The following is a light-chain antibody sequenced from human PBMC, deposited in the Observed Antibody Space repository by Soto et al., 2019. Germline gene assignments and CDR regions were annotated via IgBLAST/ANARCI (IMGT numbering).Light chain of an antibody. Sequence: QSALTQPPSASGSPGQSVTISCTGTSSDVGGYNSVSWYQLHPGKAPKLMIYEVSKRPSGVPDRFSGSKSANTASLTVSGLLAEDEADYYCSSYAGSNNYVFGTGTKLTVL. J-gene: IGLJ1*01. CDR1: SSDVGGYNS. CDR3: SSYAGSNNYV. V-gene: IGLV2-8*01. CDR2: EVS.